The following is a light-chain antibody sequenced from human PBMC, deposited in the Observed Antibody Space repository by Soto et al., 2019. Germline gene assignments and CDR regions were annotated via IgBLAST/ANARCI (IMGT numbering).Light chain of an antibody. J-gene: IGKJ2*01. CDR3: QQYGSSPYT. CDR2: GAS. V-gene: IGKV3-15*01. CDR1: QSISDT. Sequence: EIVMTQSPATLSVSPGGRATLSCRASQSISDTLAWYQQKPGQAPRLLIYGASTRAPGFPARFSGSGSGTDFTLTISRLEPEDFAVYYCQQYGSSPYTFGQGTKLEIK.